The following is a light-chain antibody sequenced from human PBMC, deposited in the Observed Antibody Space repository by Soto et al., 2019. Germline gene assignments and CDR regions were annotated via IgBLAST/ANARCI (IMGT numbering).Light chain of an antibody. Sequence: EIVLTQSPGTLSLSPGERATLSCRASQSVSSSYLAWYQQKPGQAPRLLIYGASSRATGIPDMFSGSGSGTEFTLTISRLEPEDFAVYYCQQYGSSPYTFGQGTKVDIK. CDR1: QSVSSSY. V-gene: IGKV3-20*01. CDR3: QQYGSSPYT. CDR2: GAS. J-gene: IGKJ2*01.